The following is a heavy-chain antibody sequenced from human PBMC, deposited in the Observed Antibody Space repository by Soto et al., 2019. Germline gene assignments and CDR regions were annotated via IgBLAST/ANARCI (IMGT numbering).Heavy chain of an antibody. Sequence: GSLRLSCAASGFTFSSYGMHWVRQAPGKGLEWVAVISYDGSNKYYADSVKGRFTISRDNSKNTLYLQMNSLRAEDTAVYYCAKGLGTFIAAPFDYWGQGT. CDR1: GFTFSSYG. CDR2: ISYDGSNK. D-gene: IGHD6-6*01. J-gene: IGHJ4*02. CDR3: AKGLGTFIAAPFDY. V-gene: IGHV3-30*18.